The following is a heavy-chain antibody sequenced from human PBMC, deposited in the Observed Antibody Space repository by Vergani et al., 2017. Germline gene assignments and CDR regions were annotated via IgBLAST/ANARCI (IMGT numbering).Heavy chain of an antibody. Sequence: EVQLVESGGGLVQPGGSLRLSCAASGFTFSRYEMNWVRQAPGKGLEWVSYISSSGSTIYYADSVKGRFTISRDNAKNALYLQMNSLRAEDTAVYYCARDMSPRSKIAAADYYCGMDVWGQG. CDR3: ARDMSPRSKIAAADYYCGMDV. CDR2: ISSSGSTI. D-gene: IGHD6-13*01. V-gene: IGHV3-48*03. CDR1: GFTFSRYE. J-gene: IGHJ6*02.